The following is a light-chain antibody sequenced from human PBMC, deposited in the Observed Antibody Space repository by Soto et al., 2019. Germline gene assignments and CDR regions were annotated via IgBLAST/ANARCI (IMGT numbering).Light chain of an antibody. V-gene: IGKV3D-15*01. CDR2: GAS. J-gene: IGKJ4*01. CDR3: QQYNNWPLT. CDR1: QSVGSK. Sequence: EIVLTQSPATLSLSPGERATLSCRASQSVGSKLAWYQQKPGQAPRLLIFGASTRATGIPASFSGSGSGTEFTLTISSLQSEDFAVYYCQQYNNWPLTFGGGTKVDIK.